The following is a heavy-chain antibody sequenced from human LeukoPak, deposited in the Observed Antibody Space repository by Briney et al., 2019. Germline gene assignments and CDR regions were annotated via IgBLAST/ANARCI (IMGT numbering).Heavy chain of an antibody. CDR1: GYTFTGYY. J-gene: IGHJ6*03. V-gene: IGHV1-2*06. CDR3: ARVARGYDILTGYYYYMDV. Sequence: ASVKVSCKASGYTFTGYYMHWVRQAPGQGLEWMGRINPNSGGTNYAQKFQGRVTMTRDTSISTAYMELSRLRSDDTAVYYCARVARGYDILTGYYYYMDVWGKGTTVTVSS. CDR2: INPNSGGT. D-gene: IGHD3-9*01.